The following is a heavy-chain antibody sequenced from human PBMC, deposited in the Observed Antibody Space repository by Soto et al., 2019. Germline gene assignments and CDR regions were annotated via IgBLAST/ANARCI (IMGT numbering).Heavy chain of an antibody. CDR3: ARDKRSGYCRSTSSSYYYYGMDV. CDR2: IIPIFGTA. J-gene: IGHJ6*02. CDR1: GGTFSSYA. Sequence: QVQLVQSGAEVKKPGSSVKFSCKASGGTFSSYAISWVRQAPGQGLEWMGGIIPIFGTANYAQKFQGRVTITADASTITAYMEQSSLRSEDTAVYYCARDKRSGYCRSTSSSYYYYGMDVWGQGTTVTVSS. V-gene: IGHV1-69*01. D-gene: IGHD2-2*03.